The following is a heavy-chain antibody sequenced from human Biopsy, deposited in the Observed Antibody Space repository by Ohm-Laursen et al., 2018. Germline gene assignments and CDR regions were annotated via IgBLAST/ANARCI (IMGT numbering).Heavy chain of an antibody. D-gene: IGHD4-23*01. Sequence: TLSLTCTVSGGSFTGHYWTWIRQPPGKGLEWIGHISHTGYASYKSSLKSRVTISLDTSRKHFSLRLTSLAAADTAVYYCARGSNEYGGLYFPHWGQGTLVTVSS. J-gene: IGHJ1*01. CDR1: GGSFTGHY. V-gene: IGHV4-59*11. CDR3: ARGSNEYGGLYFPH. CDR2: ISHTGYA.